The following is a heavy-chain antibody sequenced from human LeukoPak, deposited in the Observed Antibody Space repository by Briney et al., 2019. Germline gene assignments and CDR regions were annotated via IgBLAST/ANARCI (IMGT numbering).Heavy chain of an antibody. CDR3: AREGCSSTSCLGIWFDP. CDR2: INPNSGGT. J-gene: IGHJ5*02. D-gene: IGHD2-2*01. Sequence: ASVKVSCKAPGYTFTGYYMHWVRQAPGQGLEWMGWINPNSGGTNYAQKFQGRVTMTRDTSISTAYMELSRLRSDDTAVYYCAREGCSSTSCLGIWFDPWGQGTLVTVSS. V-gene: IGHV1-2*02. CDR1: GYTFTGYY.